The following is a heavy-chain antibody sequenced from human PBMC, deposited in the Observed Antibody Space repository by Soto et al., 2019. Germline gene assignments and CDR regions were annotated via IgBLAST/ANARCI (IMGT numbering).Heavy chain of an antibody. Sequence: PGGSLRLSCAASGFTVSSNYMSWVRQAPGKGLEWVANIKEDGSEKHYVDSVKGRFTISRDNAKNSLYLQMNSLRVEDTAVYFCSRDVVVGAKALNYWGQGALVTVSS. CDR1: GFTVSSNY. CDR3: SRDVVVGAKALNY. CDR2: IKEDGSEK. D-gene: IGHD2-15*01. V-gene: IGHV3-7*01. J-gene: IGHJ4*02.